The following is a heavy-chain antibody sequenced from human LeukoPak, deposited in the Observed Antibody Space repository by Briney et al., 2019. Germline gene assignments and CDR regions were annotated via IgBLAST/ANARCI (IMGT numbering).Heavy chain of an antibody. Sequence: GASVKVSCKASGYTFTSYDINWVRQATGQGLEWMGWMNPNSGNTGYAQKFQGRVTITRNTSISTAYMELSSLRSEDTAVYYCARGLIGYCSGGSCYPTYYYYYMDVWGKGTTVTVSS. CDR1: GYTFTSYD. J-gene: IGHJ6*03. D-gene: IGHD2-15*01. CDR2: MNPNSGNT. V-gene: IGHV1-8*03. CDR3: ARGLIGYCSGGSCYPTYYYYYMDV.